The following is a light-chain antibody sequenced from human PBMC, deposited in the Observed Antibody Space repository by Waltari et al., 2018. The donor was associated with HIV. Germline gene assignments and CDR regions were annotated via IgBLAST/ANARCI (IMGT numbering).Light chain of an antibody. Sequence: EIVMTQSTPTLSVSPGQRVTLPCRASQSISAKVAWYQQRPGQAPRLLIYEAATRPTGIPARFSGSGSGTEFTLTISSLQSEDFATYFCQQYDSGPRGITFGQGTMLEIK. CDR2: EAA. CDR3: QQYDSGPRGIT. CDR1: QSISAK. J-gene: IGKJ2*01. V-gene: IGKV3-15*01.